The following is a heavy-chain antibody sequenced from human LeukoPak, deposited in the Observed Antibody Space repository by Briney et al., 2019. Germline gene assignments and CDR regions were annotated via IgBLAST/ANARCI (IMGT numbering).Heavy chain of an antibody. V-gene: IGHV3-74*01. Sequence: GGSLRLSCAASGFTFNSYWMHWVHQGPGKGLVWVSRINSDGTTTTYADSVKGRFTISRDNAKNTLYLQVNSLRAEDTAVYYCARAGQGFDSWGQGTLVTVSS. CDR2: INSDGTTT. CDR3: ARAGQGFDS. CDR1: GFTFNSYW. J-gene: IGHJ5*01.